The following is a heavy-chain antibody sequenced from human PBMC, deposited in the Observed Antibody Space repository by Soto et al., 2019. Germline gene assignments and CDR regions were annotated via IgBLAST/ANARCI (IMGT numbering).Heavy chain of an antibody. J-gene: IGHJ4*02. CDR3: AREAAAGTLDY. CDR2: ISAYNGNT. D-gene: IGHD6-13*01. CDR1: GYTFTSYG. V-gene: IGHV1-18*01. Sequence: QVQLVQSGAEVKKPGASVKVSCKASGYTFTSYGISWVRQAPGQGLEWMGWISAYNGNTNHAQNLQGRVTVPTDTSPSTAYMELRSLRSDDTAVYYCAREAAAGTLDYWGQGTLVTVSS.